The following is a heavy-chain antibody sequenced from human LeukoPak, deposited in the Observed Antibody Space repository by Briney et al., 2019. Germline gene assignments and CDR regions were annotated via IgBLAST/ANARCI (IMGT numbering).Heavy chain of an antibody. D-gene: IGHD1-26*01. CDR1: GFTFSSYW. Sequence: PGGSLRLSCAASGFTFSSYWMSWVRKAPGKGLEWVANIKQDGSDKYYVDSVKGRFIISRDNAKNSLYLQMNSLRAEDTAVYYCARYSGEEGFVFWGQGTLVTVFS. CDR3: ARYSGEEGFVF. V-gene: IGHV3-7*03. J-gene: IGHJ4*02. CDR2: IKQDGSDK.